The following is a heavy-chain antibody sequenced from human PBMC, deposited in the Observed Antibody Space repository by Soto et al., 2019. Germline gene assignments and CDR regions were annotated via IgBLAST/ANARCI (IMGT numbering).Heavy chain of an antibody. J-gene: IGHJ5*02. CDR2: IDSSSSVK. V-gene: IGHV3-48*01. CDR3: ARDIWEYGVNWFDP. D-gene: IGHD4-17*01. CDR1: GFPFSRHH. Sequence: PGGSLRLSCTASGFPFSRHHMNWIRQAPGKGLEWISYIDSSSSVKQYADSVKGRFTVSRDSAKNSLYLQMDSLRADDTAVYYCARDIWEYGVNWFDPWGQGTLVTVSS.